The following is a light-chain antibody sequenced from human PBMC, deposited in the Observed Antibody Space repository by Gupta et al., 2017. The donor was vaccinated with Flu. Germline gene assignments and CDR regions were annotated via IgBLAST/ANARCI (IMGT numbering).Light chain of an antibody. CDR3: LIYYNRVWV. J-gene: IGLJ3*02. CDR1: FGAVTTGHY. CDR2: TTT. V-gene: IGLV7-43*01. Sequence: QTVVTQEPSLTVSPGGTVTLTCASSFGAVTTGHYPSWFQQRPGQAPRTMIYTTTKRHSWTPARFSGSLLGGKAAMTLSGVQAEDEDEYYCLIYYNRVWVLGGGTKLTVL.